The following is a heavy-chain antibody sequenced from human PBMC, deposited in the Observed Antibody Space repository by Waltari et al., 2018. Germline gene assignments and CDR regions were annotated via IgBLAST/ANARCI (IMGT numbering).Heavy chain of an antibody. V-gene: IGHV4-4*07. CDR2: IYTSGST. CDR3: ARAKYSSSWYQPYYFDY. Sequence: QVQLQESGPGLVKPSETLSLTCTVSGGSISSYYWSWIRQPAGKGLEWIGRIYTSGSTNYNPSLKSRVTMSVDTSKNQFSLKLSSVTAADTAVYYCARAKYSSSWYQPYYFDYWGQGTLVTVSS. J-gene: IGHJ4*02. CDR1: GGSISSYY. D-gene: IGHD6-13*01.